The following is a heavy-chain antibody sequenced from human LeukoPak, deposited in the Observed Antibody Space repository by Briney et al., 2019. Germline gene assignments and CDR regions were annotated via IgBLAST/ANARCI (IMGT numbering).Heavy chain of an antibody. J-gene: IGHJ4*02. CDR2: ISWNSGSI. Sequence: PGRSLRLSCAASGFTFDDYAMHWVRQAPGKGLEWVSGISWNSGSIGYADSVKGRFTISRDNAKNSLYLQMNSLRAEDTALYYCAKDLYGDYGEYYFDYWGQGNLVTVSS. CDR1: GFTFDDYA. D-gene: IGHD4-17*01. CDR3: AKDLYGDYGEYYFDY. V-gene: IGHV3-9*01.